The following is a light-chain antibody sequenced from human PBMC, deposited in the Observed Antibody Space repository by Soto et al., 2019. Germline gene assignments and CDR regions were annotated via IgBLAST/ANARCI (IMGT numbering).Light chain of an antibody. Sequence: EIVMTQSPATLSVSPGEKATLSCRASQSVSSNLAWYQQKPGQAPRLLIYGASTRATGIPARFSGSGSGTEFTLTISSLQSEDFAVYYCQQYNNWPFFGQGTRLEIK. J-gene: IGKJ5*01. CDR1: QSVSSN. V-gene: IGKV3-15*01. CDR2: GAS. CDR3: QQYNNWPF.